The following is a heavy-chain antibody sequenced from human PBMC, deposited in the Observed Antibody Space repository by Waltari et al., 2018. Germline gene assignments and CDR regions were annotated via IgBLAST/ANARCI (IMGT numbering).Heavy chain of an antibody. V-gene: IGHV3-23*04. CDR1: GFAFNIFG. CDR3: AKDPWAVSGGG. Sequence: QVVESGGGLVQPGGSLRLSCAASGFAFNIFGMAWVRQAPGKGLERVAEISANGGRTYYVGSVRGRFTISRDNFQNTVYLQMNSLRAEDTAKYYCAKDPWAVSGGGWGQGTLVTVSS. CDR2: ISANGGRT. D-gene: IGHD3-3*01. J-gene: IGHJ4*02.